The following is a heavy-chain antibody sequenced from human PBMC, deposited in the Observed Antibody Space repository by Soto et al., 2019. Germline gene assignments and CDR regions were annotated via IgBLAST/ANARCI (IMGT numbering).Heavy chain of an antibody. Sequence: QVQLVESGGGVVQPGRSLRLSCAASGFTFSSYAMHWVRQAPGKGLEWVAVISYDGSNKYYADSVKGRFTISRDNSKNTLYLQMTSLRAEDTAVYYCAREEIFGVVPNWYFDLWGRGTLVTVSS. CDR3: AREEIFGVVPNWYFDL. D-gene: IGHD3-3*01. J-gene: IGHJ2*01. V-gene: IGHV3-30-3*01. CDR1: GFTFSSYA. CDR2: ISYDGSNK.